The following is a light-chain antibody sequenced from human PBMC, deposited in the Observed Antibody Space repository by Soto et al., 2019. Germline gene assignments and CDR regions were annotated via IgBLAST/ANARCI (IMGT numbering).Light chain of an antibody. CDR2: DAS. J-gene: IGKJ5*01. Sequence: ALQLTQTPSSLSASVGDRVSMTCRASQVIRSALAWYQQKPGNPPELLVYDASTLEVGVPSRFSGSGSGTHVTLTISNVQPEDFATYYCQQFHSSAIAFGQGTRLEIK. CDR1: QVIRSA. V-gene: IGKV1-13*02. CDR3: QQFHSSAIA.